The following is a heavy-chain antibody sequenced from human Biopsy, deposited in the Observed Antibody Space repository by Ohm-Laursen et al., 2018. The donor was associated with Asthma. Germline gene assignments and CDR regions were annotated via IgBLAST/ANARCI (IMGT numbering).Heavy chain of an antibody. Sequence: RSLRLSCAAFGFTFTDYYMHWVRQAPGKGLEWVSVISYDGNHKFYEDSVKGRFTISRANSKNTLYLQMHSLRTEDTAVYYCAKRRGYSGHDNDYWGQGTLVIVSS. V-gene: IGHV3-30*18. CDR1: GFTFTDYY. CDR2: ISYDGNHK. CDR3: AKRRGYSGHDNDY. D-gene: IGHD5-12*01. J-gene: IGHJ4*02.